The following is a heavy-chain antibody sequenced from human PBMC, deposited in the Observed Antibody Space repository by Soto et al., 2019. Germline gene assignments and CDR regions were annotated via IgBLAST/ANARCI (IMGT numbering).Heavy chain of an antibody. CDR3: ATERVAEMATGGFFDN. J-gene: IGHJ4*02. Sequence: QVHLVQSGAEVKKPGSSVKVSCKTSGGTFSDLAFSWVRQAPRQGLEWVGGVIPLFGTPNYAQKFQGRVTISADESSSTVYMELRSLRSEDTAVYYCATERVAEMATGGFFDNWGRGPLVTVSS. CDR1: GGTFSDLA. D-gene: IGHD5-12*01. CDR2: VIPLFGTP. V-gene: IGHV1-69*01.